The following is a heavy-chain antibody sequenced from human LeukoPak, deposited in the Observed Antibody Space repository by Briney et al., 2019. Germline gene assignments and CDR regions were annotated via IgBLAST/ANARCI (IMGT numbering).Heavy chain of an antibody. CDR1: GYTFTSYY. V-gene: IGHV1-69*05. CDR2: IIPIFGTA. D-gene: IGHD6-13*01. J-gene: IGHJ6*03. CDR3: ARARGDSSSWYDYYYYMDV. Sequence: ASVKVSCKASGYTFTSYYMHWVRQAPGQGLEWMGRIIPIFGTANYAQKFQGRVTITTDESTSTAYMELSSLRSEDTAVYYCARARGDSSSWYDYYYYMDVWGKGTTVTVSS.